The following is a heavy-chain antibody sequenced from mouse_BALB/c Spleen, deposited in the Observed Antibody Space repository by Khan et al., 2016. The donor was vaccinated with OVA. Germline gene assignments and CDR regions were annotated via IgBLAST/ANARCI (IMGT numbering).Heavy chain of an antibody. V-gene: IGHV1-4*01. CDR2: INPSNGYS. Sequence: QIQLVQSGAELARPGASVKMSCKASGYTFTSYTIHWIKLRPGQGLEWIGYINPSNGYSNYNQKFKDKVTLTADKSSTTAYMQLSSLTSDDSAVYTCVREVAYHRNEGWFAFRRLGTLDIV. CDR3: VREVAYHRNEGWFAF. J-gene: IGHJ3*01. D-gene: IGHD2-14*01. CDR1: GYTFTSYT.